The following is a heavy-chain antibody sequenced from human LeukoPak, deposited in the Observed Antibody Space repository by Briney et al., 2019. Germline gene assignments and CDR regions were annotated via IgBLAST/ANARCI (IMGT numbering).Heavy chain of an antibody. Sequence: GGSLRLSCAASGFTFSTYSINWVRQAPGKGLEWVSYISSDSSTIYYADSLKGRFTISRDNAKNSLPLLMNSLRAEDTAVYYCARDLSSRGYTYGTPAFTFDIWGQGTMVTVSS. CDR1: GFTFSTYS. D-gene: IGHD5-18*01. CDR2: ISSDSSTI. CDR3: ARDLSSRGYTYGTPAFTFDI. V-gene: IGHV3-48*01. J-gene: IGHJ3*02.